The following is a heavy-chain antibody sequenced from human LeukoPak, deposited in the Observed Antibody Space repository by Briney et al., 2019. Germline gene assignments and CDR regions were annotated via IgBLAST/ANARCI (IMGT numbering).Heavy chain of an antibody. Sequence: SETLSLTCAVYGGSFSGYHWSWIRQPPGKGLEWIGEINHSGSTNYNPSLKSRVTISVDTSKNQFSLKLSSVTAADTAVYYCARDNSSGFPFDAFDIWGQGTMVTVSS. CDR2: INHSGST. CDR1: GGSFSGYH. V-gene: IGHV4-34*01. CDR3: ARDNSSGFPFDAFDI. D-gene: IGHD6-19*01. J-gene: IGHJ3*02.